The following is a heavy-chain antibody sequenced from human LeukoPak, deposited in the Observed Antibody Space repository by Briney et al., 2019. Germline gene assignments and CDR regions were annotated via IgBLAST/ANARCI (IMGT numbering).Heavy chain of an antibody. V-gene: IGHV3-33*01. CDR1: GFTFSSYA. D-gene: IGHD3-22*01. CDR3: ERDHKCYDSSGDDGAFDY. J-gene: IGHJ4*02. CDR2: IWYDGSNK. Sequence: GRSLRLSCAASGFTFSSYAMHWVRQAPGKGLEWVAVIWYDGSNKYYADSVKGRFTISRDNSNNTLYLQMNSLRAEDTAVYSCERDHKCYDSSGDDGAFDYWGQGTLVTVSS.